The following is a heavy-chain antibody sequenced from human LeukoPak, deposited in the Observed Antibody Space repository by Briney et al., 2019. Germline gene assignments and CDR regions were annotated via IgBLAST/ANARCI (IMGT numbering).Heavy chain of an antibody. D-gene: IGHD3-22*01. CDR2: IWHDGGKR. J-gene: IGHJ5*02. Sequence: GGSLRLSCAASGFTFSYYGMQWVRQAPGKGLEWVALIWHDGGKRYYVDSVKGRFTISRDNSKNTLYLQMTTLRAEDTAVYYCARDADTSEFFSWLDLWGQGTLVTVSS. V-gene: IGHV3-33*01. CDR3: ARDADTSEFFSWLDL. CDR1: GFTFSYYG.